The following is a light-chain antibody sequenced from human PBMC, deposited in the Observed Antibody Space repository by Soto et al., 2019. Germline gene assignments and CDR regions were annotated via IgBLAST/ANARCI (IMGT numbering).Light chain of an antibody. CDR2: EVS. CDR1: SSDVGGYNY. CDR3: SSYAGSNNFV. J-gene: IGLJ2*01. Sequence: QSALTQPPSASGSPGQSVTISCTGTSSDVGGYNYVSWYQQHPGKAPKLMIYEVSKRPSGVPDRFSVSKSGNKASLTVSGLQAEDEADSYCSSYAGSNNFVFGGGTKVTVL. V-gene: IGLV2-8*01.